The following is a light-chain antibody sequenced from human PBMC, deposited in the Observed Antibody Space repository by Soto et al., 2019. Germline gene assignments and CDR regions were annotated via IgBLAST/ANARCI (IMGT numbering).Light chain of an antibody. J-gene: IGKJ4*01. CDR1: QDITRA. CDR3: QQFKSYPLT. CDR2: DAS. Sequence: AIPLTQSPPSLSASVGDRVTITCRANQDITRALAWYQQKTGKPPKVLIYDASSLERGVPSRFSGSGSGTDFTLTISSLQPEDFATYYCQQFKSYPLTFGGGTRVEVK. V-gene: IGKV1-13*02.